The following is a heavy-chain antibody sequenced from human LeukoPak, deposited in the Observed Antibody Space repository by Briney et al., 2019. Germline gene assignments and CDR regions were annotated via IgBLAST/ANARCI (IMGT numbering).Heavy chain of an antibody. CDR2: IYYSGST. V-gene: IGHV4-59*01. Sequence: SETLSLTCTVSGGSISSYYWSWIRQPPAKGLEWIGYIYYSGSTSYNPSLKSRVTISVDTSKNQFSLKLSSVTAADTAVYYCASVGDYDSSGYAFDYWGQGTLVTVSS. CDR1: GGSISSYY. CDR3: ASVGDYDSSGYAFDY. D-gene: IGHD3-22*01. J-gene: IGHJ4*02.